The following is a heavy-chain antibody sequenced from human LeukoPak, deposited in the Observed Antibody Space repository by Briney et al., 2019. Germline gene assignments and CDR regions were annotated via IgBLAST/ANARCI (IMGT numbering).Heavy chain of an antibody. D-gene: IGHD4-17*01. CDR2: IYHSGST. V-gene: IGHV4-4*02. CDR3: ARGGYGDYSYPYYYYYMDV. J-gene: IGHJ6*03. CDR1: VGSISSSNW. Sequence: SETLSLTCAVSVGSISSSNWWSWVRQPPGKGLEWIGRIYHSGSTNYNPSLKSRVTISVDTSKNQFSLKLSSVTAADTAVYYCARGGYGDYSYPYYYYYMDVWGKGTTVTISS.